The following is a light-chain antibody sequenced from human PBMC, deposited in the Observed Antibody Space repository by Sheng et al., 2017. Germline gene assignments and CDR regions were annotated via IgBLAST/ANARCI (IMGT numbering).Light chain of an antibody. CDR1: QDISKW. CDR2: KAS. Sequence: DIQMTQSPSSVSASVGDRLTITCRASQDISKWLAWYQQKPGKAPKLLIYKASSLESGVPSRFSGSGSGTEFTLTISSLQPDDFATYYCQQYNSYSQTFGQGTKVEIK. V-gene: IGKV1-5*03. CDR3: QQYNSYSQT. J-gene: IGKJ1*01.